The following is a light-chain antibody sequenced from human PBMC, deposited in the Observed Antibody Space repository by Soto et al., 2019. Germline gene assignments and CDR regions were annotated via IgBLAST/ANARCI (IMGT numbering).Light chain of an antibody. CDR1: QSISNY. CDR2: AAS. V-gene: IGKV1-39*01. CDR3: EQSYSAPLRT. Sequence: DIQMTQSPSSLSASVGDRVTITCRASQSISNYLNWYQQKPGKAPKLLIYAASSLQSGVPSRFSGSGSETDFTLTISSLQPDDFATYYCEQSYSAPLRTFGQGTKVEIK. J-gene: IGKJ1*01.